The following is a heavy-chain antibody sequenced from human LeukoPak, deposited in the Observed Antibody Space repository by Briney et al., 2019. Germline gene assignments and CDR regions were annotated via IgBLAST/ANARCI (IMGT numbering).Heavy chain of an antibody. J-gene: IGHJ4*02. CDR1: GGTFSSYA. CDR3: ATWPLRFLEYDYFDY. CDR2: IIPIFGTA. V-gene: IGHV1-69*05. D-gene: IGHD3-3*01. Sequence: SVKVSCKASGGTFSSYAISWVRRAPGQGLEWMGGIIPIFGTANYAQKFQGRVTITTDESTSTAYMELSSLRSEDTAVYYCATWPLRFLEYDYFDYWGQGTLVTVSS.